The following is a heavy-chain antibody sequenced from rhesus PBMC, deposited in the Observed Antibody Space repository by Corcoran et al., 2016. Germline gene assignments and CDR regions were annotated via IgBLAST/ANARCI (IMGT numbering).Heavy chain of an antibody. V-gene: IGHV2-1*01. CDR1: GFSLSTTGMG. CDR2: ISWDDDK. Sequence: QVTLKESGPALVKPTQTLTLTCTFSGFSLSTTGMGVGWIRQPPGKTLEWLAPISWDDDKRYSTSLKSRLTISKDTSKNQVVLTMTNMDPVDTATYYCARRQGAGTLDVWGRGVLVTVSS. J-gene: IGHJ5-2*02. CDR3: ARRQGAGTLDV. D-gene: IGHD1-1*01.